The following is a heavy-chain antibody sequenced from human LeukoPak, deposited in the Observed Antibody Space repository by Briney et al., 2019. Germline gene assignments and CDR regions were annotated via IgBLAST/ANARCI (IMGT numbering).Heavy chain of an antibody. Sequence: PGGSQRLSCAASGFTFSSYGMHWVRQAPGKGREWVAFIRYDGSNKYYADSVKGRFTISRDNSKNTLYLQMNSLRAEDTAVYYCAKEGLGYCSSTSCSSFDYWGQGTLVTVSS. CDR3: AKEGLGYCSSTSCSSFDY. CDR1: GFTFSSYG. D-gene: IGHD2-2*01. V-gene: IGHV3-30*02. CDR2: IRYDGSNK. J-gene: IGHJ4*02.